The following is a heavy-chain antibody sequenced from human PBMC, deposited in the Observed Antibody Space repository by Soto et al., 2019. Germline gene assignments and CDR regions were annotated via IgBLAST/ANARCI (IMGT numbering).Heavy chain of an antibody. Sequence: SATLSITCTVSGGSISSYYWSWIRQPPGKGLEWIGYIYYSGSTNYNPSLKSRVTISVDTSKNQFSLKLSSVTAADTAVYYCARAYYDFWSGYSTYYFDYWGQGTLVTVSS. CDR3: ARAYYDFWSGYSTYYFDY. D-gene: IGHD3-3*01. CDR1: GGSISSYY. J-gene: IGHJ4*02. CDR2: IYYSGST. V-gene: IGHV4-59*08.